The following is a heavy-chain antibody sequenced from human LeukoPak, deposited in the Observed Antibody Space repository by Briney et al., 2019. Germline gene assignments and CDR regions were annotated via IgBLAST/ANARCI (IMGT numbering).Heavy chain of an antibody. CDR3: VRSPPITMVRGAIITSSYGMDV. CDR2: ISAYNGNT. D-gene: IGHD3-10*01. Sequence: GASVKVSCKASGYTFTSYGISWVRQAPGQGLEWMGWISAYNGNTNYAQKLQGRVTMTTDTSTSTAYMELRSLRSDDTAVYYCVRSPPITMVRGAIITSSYGMDVWGQGTTVTVSS. CDR1: GYTFTSYG. J-gene: IGHJ6*02. V-gene: IGHV1-18*01.